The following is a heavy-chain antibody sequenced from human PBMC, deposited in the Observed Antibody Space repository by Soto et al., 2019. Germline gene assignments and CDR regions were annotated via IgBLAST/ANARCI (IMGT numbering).Heavy chain of an antibody. J-gene: IGHJ4*02. D-gene: IGHD6-25*01. Sequence: TSDTLSLTCSIYSGSFSGYYWSWIRQPPGKGLEWIGEISQSGNTNYSPSLKSRVSISIDTSKKQFSLNLASVSAADTAVYYCARAPKVSGSPQTRPDFWGQGTLVTVSS. CDR1: SGSFSGYY. CDR3: ARAPKVSGSPQTRPDF. V-gene: IGHV4-34*01. CDR2: ISQSGNT.